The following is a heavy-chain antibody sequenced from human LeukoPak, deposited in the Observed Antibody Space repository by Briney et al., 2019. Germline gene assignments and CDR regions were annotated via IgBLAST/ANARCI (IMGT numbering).Heavy chain of an antibody. CDR1: GYSFSNYW. CDR3: ARRLSNRGMGFDL. CDR2: IYPGDSDT. Sequence: GESLKISCQGSGYSFSNYWIGWVRQMPGKGLEWMGIIYPGDSDTRSSLSFQGQVAMAVDRSISTAYLEWSSLKASDTAVYFCARRLSNRGMGFDLWGQGTLVTVSS. J-gene: IGHJ4*02. V-gene: IGHV5-51*01. D-gene: IGHD2/OR15-2a*01.